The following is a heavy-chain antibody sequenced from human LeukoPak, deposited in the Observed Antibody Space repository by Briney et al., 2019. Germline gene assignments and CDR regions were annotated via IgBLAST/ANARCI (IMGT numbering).Heavy chain of an antibody. D-gene: IGHD6-19*01. CDR2: ISAYNGNT. CDR1: GYSFTSNV. J-gene: IGHJ3*02. CDR3: ARDIAVAGSDAFDI. Sequence: ASVKVSCKASGYSFTSNVISWVRQAPGQGLEWMGWISAYNGNTNYAQKLQGRVTMTTDTSTSTAYMELRSLRSDDTAVYYCARDIAVAGSDAFDIWGQGTMVTVSS. V-gene: IGHV1-18*01.